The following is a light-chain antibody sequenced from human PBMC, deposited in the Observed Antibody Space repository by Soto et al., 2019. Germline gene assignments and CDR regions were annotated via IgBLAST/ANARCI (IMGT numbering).Light chain of an antibody. CDR1: QSISSW. Sequence: DIQMPQSPSTLSASVGDRVTITCRASQSISSWLAWYQQKPGKAPKLLIYKASSLESGVPSRFSGSGSGTEFTLTISSLQPDDFATYYCQQYNSYSETFGQGTKVDIK. V-gene: IGKV1-5*03. J-gene: IGKJ1*01. CDR3: QQYNSYSET. CDR2: KAS.